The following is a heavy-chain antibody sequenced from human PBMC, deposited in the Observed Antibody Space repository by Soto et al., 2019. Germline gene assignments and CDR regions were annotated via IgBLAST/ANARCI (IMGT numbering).Heavy chain of an antibody. CDR3: ARDKSGAVTSPGDY. D-gene: IGHD2-8*02. CDR1: GYTFTDYG. J-gene: IGHJ4*02. Sequence: QVQLVQSGCEVKKPGASVKVSCKASGYTFTDYGVSWVRQAPGQGLEWMGWISAYSGNTDYAQKLQGRVTMTTDTSTSTAYMELTSLRSDDTAVYYCARDKSGAVTSPGDYWGQGTLVTVSS. V-gene: IGHV1-18*01. CDR2: ISAYSGNT.